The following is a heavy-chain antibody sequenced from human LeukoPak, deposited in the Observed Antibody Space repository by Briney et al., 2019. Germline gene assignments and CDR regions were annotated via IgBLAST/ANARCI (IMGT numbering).Heavy chain of an antibody. CDR3: ARVPLEATMVRGVIPNWFDP. D-gene: IGHD3-10*01. V-gene: IGHV1-18*04. CDR2: ISAYNGNT. CDR1: GYTFTSYG. J-gene: IGHJ5*02. Sequence: ASVKVSCKASGYTFTSYGISWVRQAPGQGLEWVGWISAYNGNTNYAQKLQGRVTMTTDTSTSTAYMELRSLRSDDTAVYYCARVPLEATMVRGVIPNWFDPWGQGTLVTVSS.